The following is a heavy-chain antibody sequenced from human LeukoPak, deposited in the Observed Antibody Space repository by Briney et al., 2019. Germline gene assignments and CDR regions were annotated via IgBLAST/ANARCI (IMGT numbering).Heavy chain of an antibody. J-gene: IGHJ4*02. CDR1: GLTFSTSG. CDR3: ATETNGRHYDY. CDR2: IGPTGFDR. V-gene: IGHV3-21*06. Sequence: GGSLRLSCTTSGLTFSTSGFNWVRQAPGKGLEGVASIGPTGFDRYHADSIKGRFTISRDNANNFLYLQMDSLRAEDTAVYYCATETNGRHYDYWGQGTPLTVSS. D-gene: IGHD1-14*01.